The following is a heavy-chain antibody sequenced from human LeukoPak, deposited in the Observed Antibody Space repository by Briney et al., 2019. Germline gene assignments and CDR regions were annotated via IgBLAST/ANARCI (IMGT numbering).Heavy chain of an antibody. CDR1: GFTFSSYT. Sequence: GGSLRLSCAASGFTFSSYTMHWVRQAPGQGLEWVAVISYDGSNKYYADSVKGRFTISGDTSKNTLYLQMNSLRAEDTAVYYCATLIAAAADFDYWGQGTLVTVSS. CDR2: ISYDGSNK. D-gene: IGHD6-13*01. V-gene: IGHV3-30-3*01. CDR3: ATLIAAAADFDY. J-gene: IGHJ4*02.